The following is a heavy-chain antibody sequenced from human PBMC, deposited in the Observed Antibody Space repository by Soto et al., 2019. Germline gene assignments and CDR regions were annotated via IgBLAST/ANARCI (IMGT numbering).Heavy chain of an antibody. V-gene: IGHV5-10-1*01. CDR1: GYTFTTYW. D-gene: IGHD2-2*01. CDR3: ARQGYCSTTSCNWDFDY. CDR2: TDPSDSYT. Sequence: GESLKISCKGTGYTFTTYWITWVRQMPGKGLEWMGRTDPSDSYTEYSPSFQGHVTISADKSISTAYLQWSSLKASDTAMYYCARQGYCSTTSCNWDFDYWGQGTLVTVSS. J-gene: IGHJ4*02.